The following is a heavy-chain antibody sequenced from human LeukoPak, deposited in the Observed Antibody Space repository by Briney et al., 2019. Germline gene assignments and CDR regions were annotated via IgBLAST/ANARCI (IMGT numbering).Heavy chain of an antibody. CDR1: GFTFDDYA. V-gene: IGHV3-43D*03. D-gene: IGHD3-16*02. CDR2: ISWDGGST. CDR3: AKALGELSSESYYFDY. Sequence: GGSLRLSCAASGFTFDDYAMHWVRQAPGKGLEWVSLISWDGGSTYYADSVKGRFTISRDNSKNSLYLQMNSLRAEDTALYYCAKALGELSSESYYFDYWGQGTLVTVSS. J-gene: IGHJ4*02.